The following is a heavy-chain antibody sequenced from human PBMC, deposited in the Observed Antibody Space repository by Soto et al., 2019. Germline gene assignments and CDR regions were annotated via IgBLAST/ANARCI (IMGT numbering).Heavy chain of an antibody. CDR3: AKQRAGYGSGSDTYFFDF. CDR2: LSGSGGTT. J-gene: IGHJ4*02. V-gene: IGHV3-23*01. CDR1: GFTFSTYA. D-gene: IGHD3-10*01. Sequence: EVQLLESGGGLVQPGGSLRLSCSTSGFTFSTYAMNWVRQAPGKGLEWVSALSGSGGTTYYADSVRGRFTISRDKSKHTLFLQMNSLRDEDTALYYCAKQRAGYGSGSDTYFFDFWGRGTLVTVSS.